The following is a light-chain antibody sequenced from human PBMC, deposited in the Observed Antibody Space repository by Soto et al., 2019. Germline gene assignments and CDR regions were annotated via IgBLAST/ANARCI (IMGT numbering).Light chain of an antibody. CDR1: SSDVGSYKD. CDR2: DVS. V-gene: IGLV2-11*01. Sequence: QSVLTQPRSVSESPGQSVTISCTGTSSDVGSYKDVSWYQHHPGKVPKLMIYDVSERPSGVPDRFSGSKSGNTASLTISGLQAEDEANYYCCAYADTFYVFGTGTKVTVL. CDR3: CAYADTFYV. J-gene: IGLJ1*01.